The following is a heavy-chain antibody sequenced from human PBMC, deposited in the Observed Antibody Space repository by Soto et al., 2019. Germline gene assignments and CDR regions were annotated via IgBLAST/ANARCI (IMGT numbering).Heavy chain of an antibody. V-gene: IGHV3-30*18. CDR1: GFTFDDYG. CDR2: ISYDGSNK. J-gene: IGHJ6*03. CDR3: AKDAHYGDYHYYYMDV. D-gene: IGHD4-17*01. Sequence: GGSLRLSCAASGFTFDDYGMSWVRQAPEKGLEWVAVISYDGSNKYYADSVKGRFTISRDNSKNTLYLQMNSLRAEDTAVYYCAKDAHYGDYHYYYMDVWGQGTTVTVSS.